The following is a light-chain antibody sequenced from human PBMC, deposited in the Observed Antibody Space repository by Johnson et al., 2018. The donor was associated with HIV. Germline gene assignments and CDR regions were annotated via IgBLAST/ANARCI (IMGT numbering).Light chain of an antibody. V-gene: IGLV1-51*02. CDR1: SSNIGNNH. CDR3: ATWDGSLTIGGF. Sequence: QSVLTQPPSVSAAPGQKVTISCSGSSSNIGNNHVSWYQQFPGAAPKLLIYENNKRPSGIPDRFSGSKSSTSATLGITGLQTGDEADYYCATWDGSLTIGGFFGTGTKITVL. CDR2: ENN. J-gene: IGLJ1*01.